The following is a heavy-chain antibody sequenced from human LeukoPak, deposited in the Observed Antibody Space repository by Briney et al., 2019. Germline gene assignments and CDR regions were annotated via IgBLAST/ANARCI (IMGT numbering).Heavy chain of an antibody. V-gene: IGHV1-8*01. CDR2: MNPNGGNT. Sequence: GASVKVSCKASGYTFTSYDINWVRQATGQGLEWMGWMNPNGGNTGYAQKFQGRVTMTRNTSISTAYMELSSLRSEDTAVYYCARVSQGTAGQDFDYWGQGTLVTVSS. CDR1: GYTFTSYD. D-gene: IGHD1-14*01. CDR3: ARVSQGTAGQDFDY. J-gene: IGHJ4*02.